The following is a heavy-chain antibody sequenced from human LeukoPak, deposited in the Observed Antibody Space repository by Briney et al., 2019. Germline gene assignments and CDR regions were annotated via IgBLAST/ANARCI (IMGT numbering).Heavy chain of an antibody. CDR3: ARRRLISRYEVAATLRYYYYGMDV. J-gene: IGHJ6*01. CDR2: IYYTWST. Sequence: SETLSLTCTGSGGSISRYYWSWIRPPPWQGLEGIGYIYYTWSTNYHPSLKRRVTISVDTSTTQFSLKLSSVTAADTAVYYCARRRLISRYEVAATLRYYYYGMDVWGQGTTVTVSS. CDR1: GGSISRYY. D-gene: IGHD2-15*01. V-gene: IGHV4-59*01.